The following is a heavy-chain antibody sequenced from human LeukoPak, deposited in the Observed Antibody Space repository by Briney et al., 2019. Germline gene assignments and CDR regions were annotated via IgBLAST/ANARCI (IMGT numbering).Heavy chain of an antibody. CDR2: ISSSSTI. CDR3: AKEHRVVVPAAILGGPFDY. J-gene: IGHJ4*02. V-gene: IGHV3-69-1*01. D-gene: IGHD2-2*02. Sequence: GGSLRLSCAASGFTFSTYYMHWVRQTPGKGLEWVSYISSSSTIYYADSVKGRFTISRDNSKNTLYLQMNSLRAEDTAVYYCAKEHRVVVPAAILGGPFDYWGQGTLVTVSS. CDR1: GFTFSTYY.